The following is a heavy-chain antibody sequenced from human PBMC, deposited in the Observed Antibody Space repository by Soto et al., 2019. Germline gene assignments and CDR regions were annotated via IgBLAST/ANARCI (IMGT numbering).Heavy chain of an antibody. V-gene: IGHV4-34*01. CDR2: INHSGRT. Sequence: SETLSLTCAVYGGSFSGYYWSWIRQPPGKGLEWLGEINHSGRTNSNPSLTSRVTISVDTSKNHFSLKLSSVTAADTAVYYCARGGTDYVWGSYRNWFDPWGQGTLVTVS. D-gene: IGHD3-16*01. CDR3: ARGGTDYVWGSYRNWFDP. CDR1: GGSFSGYY. J-gene: IGHJ5*02.